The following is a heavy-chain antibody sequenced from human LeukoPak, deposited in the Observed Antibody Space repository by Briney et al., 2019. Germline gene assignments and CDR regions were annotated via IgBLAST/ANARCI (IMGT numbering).Heavy chain of an antibody. CDR2: TSSSDSGK. J-gene: IGHJ5*02. D-gene: IGHD3-16*01. CDR1: GFTLSSYA. CDR3: AKGDKMLTWRRTYNRFDP. Sequence: GGSLRLSCVVSGFTLSSYAMSWVRQAPGKGLEWVAATSSSDSGKYHADSVRGRFTISRDNSKNTLCLQMNSLRAEDTAVYFCAKGDKMLTWRRTYNRFDPWGQGTLVTVSS. V-gene: IGHV3-23*01.